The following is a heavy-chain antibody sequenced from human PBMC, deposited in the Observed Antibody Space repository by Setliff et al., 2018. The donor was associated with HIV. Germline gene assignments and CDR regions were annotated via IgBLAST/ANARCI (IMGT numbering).Heavy chain of an antibody. CDR1: GFTFKTYS. CDR2: IKTDGGTT. D-gene: IGHD3-16*01. V-gene: IGHV3-48*01. J-gene: IGHJ4*02. CDR3: ARGRCSDAACFFDY. Sequence: GGSLRLSCVGSGFTFKTYSMNWVRQAPGKGLEWLSYIKTDGGTTYDADSVEGRFTISRDSAKNSLYLQMDNLTVDDTAVYFCARGRCSDAACFFDYWGQGTLVTVSS.